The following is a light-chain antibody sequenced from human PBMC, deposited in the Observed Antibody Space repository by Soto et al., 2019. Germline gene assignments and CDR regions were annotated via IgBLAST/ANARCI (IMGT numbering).Light chain of an antibody. J-gene: IGKJ4*01. CDR2: RAS. Sequence: DIQMTQSPSTLSASVGDRVTIACRASRTVSNWLAWYQHQPGRAPRLLISRASILESGVPPRFSGSGFGTDFTLTISSLQPEDFATYYCQQLNSAPFTFGGGTKVDIK. V-gene: IGKV1-5*03. CDR1: RTVSNW. CDR3: QQLNSAPFT.